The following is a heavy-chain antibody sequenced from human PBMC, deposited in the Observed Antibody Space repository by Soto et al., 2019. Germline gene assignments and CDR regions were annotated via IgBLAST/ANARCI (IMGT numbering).Heavy chain of an antibody. V-gene: IGHV6-1*01. J-gene: IGHJ5*02. CDR2: TYYRFKWYN. Sequence: SPTLSLTCAISGDRVSSNNVAWSWIRQSPSRGLEWLGRTYYRFKWYNDYAVSVKGRITINPDTSKNQFSLELNSVTAADTAVYFCARDGGIGGWFDPWGPGTLVTVSS. CDR3: ARDGGIGGWFDP. D-gene: IGHD3-16*01. CDR1: GDRVSSNNVA.